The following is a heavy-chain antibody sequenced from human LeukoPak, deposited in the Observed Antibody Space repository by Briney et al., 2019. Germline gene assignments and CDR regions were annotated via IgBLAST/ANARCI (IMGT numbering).Heavy chain of an antibody. CDR3: ARHVNVEMATIESD. D-gene: IGHD5-24*01. CDR1: GYSFTSYW. CDR2: IDPSDSYT. J-gene: IGHJ4*02. Sequence: RGGSLKISCKGSGYSFTSYWISWVRQMPGKGLEWVGRIDPSDSYTNYSPSFQGHVTISVDKSISTAYLQWSSLKASDTAMYYCARHVNVEMATIESDWGQGTLVTVSS. V-gene: IGHV5-10-1*01.